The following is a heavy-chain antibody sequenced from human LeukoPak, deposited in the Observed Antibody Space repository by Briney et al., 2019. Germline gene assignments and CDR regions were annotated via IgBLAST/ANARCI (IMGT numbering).Heavy chain of an antibody. V-gene: IGHV2-5*01. CDR3: ARFLHSGTYRFDY. Sequence: SGPPLVEPTQTLTLTCAVSGFSLTTSEVGVGWIRQPPRKALEWLALVSWNDFKPFSPSLKSRLTITKDTSKDQVVLTMTNMDPVDTATYYCARFLHSGTYRFDYWGQGTLVTVSS. D-gene: IGHD1-26*01. CDR2: VSWNDFK. CDR1: GFSLTTSEVG. J-gene: IGHJ4*02.